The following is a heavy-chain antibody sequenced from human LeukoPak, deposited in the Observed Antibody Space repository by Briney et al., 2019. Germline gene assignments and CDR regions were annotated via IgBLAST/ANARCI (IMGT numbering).Heavy chain of an antibody. CDR1: GGSISPHY. Sequence: SETLSLTCTVSGGSISPHYWSWIRQPPGKGLEWIGYIHYSGTIRYNPSPESRVTMSVDTSKNQFSLRVSSVTAADTAVYYCARVLADGYSDIWGQGTMVTVSS. CDR3: ARVLADGYSDI. CDR2: IHYSGTI. J-gene: IGHJ3*02. D-gene: IGHD5-24*01. V-gene: IGHV4-59*11.